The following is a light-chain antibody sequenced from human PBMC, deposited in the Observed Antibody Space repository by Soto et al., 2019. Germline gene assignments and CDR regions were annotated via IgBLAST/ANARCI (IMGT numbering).Light chain of an antibody. V-gene: IGKV1-9*01. CDR2: ATS. CDR3: QQFNGSPRS. CDR1: QDISSY. J-gene: IGKJ1*01. Sequence: IQLTQSPSSLSASVGDRVTITCRASQDISSYLAWYQQKPGKAPKLLIYATSTLQSGVPSRFSGSGSGTEFTLTISSLQPEDFATYYCQQFNGSPRSFGQGTKVEIK.